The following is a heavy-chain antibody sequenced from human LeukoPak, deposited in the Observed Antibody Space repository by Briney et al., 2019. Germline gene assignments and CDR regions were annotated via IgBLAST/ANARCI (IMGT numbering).Heavy chain of an antibody. CDR2: IKPDGSEK. Sequence: PGGSLRLSCAGLGNYLMSWVRQAPGKGLEWVANIKPDGSEKYYVDSVKGRFTISRDNAKNSLYLQMNSLRAEDTAVYYCARINLIFDYWGQGTLVTVSS. V-gene: IGHV3-7*04. J-gene: IGHJ4*02. CDR1: NYL. CDR3: ARINLIFDY.